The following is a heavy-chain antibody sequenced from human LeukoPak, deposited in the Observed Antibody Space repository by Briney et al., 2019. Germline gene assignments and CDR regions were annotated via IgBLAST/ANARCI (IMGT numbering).Heavy chain of an antibody. V-gene: IGHV3-21*01. Sequence: GGSLRLSCAASGFTFSSYWMNWVRQAPGKGLEWVSSISSSSSYIYYADSVKGRFTISRDNAKNSLYLQMNSLRAEDTAVYYCTTDQADSGSYWFDYWGQGTLVTVSS. CDR1: GFTFSSYW. CDR2: ISSSSSYI. D-gene: IGHD1-26*01. J-gene: IGHJ4*02. CDR3: TTDQADSGSYWFDY.